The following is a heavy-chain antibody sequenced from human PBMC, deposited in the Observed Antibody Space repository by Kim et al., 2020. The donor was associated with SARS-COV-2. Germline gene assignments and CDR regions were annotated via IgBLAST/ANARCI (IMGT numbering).Heavy chain of an antibody. CDR2: ISSSSSYT. CDR3: ARDVGYCSGGSCYSFGMDV. V-gene: IGHV3-11*05. D-gene: IGHD2-15*01. Sequence: GGSLRLSCAASGFTFSDYYMSWIRQAPGKGLEWVSYISSSSSYTNYADSVKGRFTISRDNAKNSLYLQMNSLRAEDTAVYYCARDVGYCSGGSCYSFGMDVWGQGTTVTVS. CDR1: GFTFSDYY. J-gene: IGHJ6*02.